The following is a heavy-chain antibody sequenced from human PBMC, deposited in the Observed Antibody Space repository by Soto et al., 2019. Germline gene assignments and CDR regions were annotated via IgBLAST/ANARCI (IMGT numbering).Heavy chain of an antibody. J-gene: IGHJ4*02. Sequence: QVQLVQSGGEVKKPGASVTVSCKASGYTFINYHITWVRQAPGQGLEWMAWINTYNGMTDYAQKFQGRVTMTRDTSTSTAYMELRNLGSDXXAVYXCAKSPRGEMATDWGQGTLVTVSS. D-gene: IGHD5-12*01. CDR3: AKSPRGEMATD. CDR2: INTYNGMT. V-gene: IGHV1-18*01. CDR1: GYTFINYH.